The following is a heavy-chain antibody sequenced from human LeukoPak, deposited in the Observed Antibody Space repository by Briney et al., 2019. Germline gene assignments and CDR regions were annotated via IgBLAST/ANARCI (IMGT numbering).Heavy chain of an antibody. J-gene: IGHJ5*02. CDR3: VRGGFSLDR. Sequence: GGSLRLSCAASGFTFNTYWMTWVRQAPGKGLEWVANINEDGREKYYVDSVKGRIFISRDNARHSLYLQMNSPRAEDTAVYYCVRGGFSLDRWGQGTLVTVSS. CDR1: GFTFNTYW. CDR2: INEDGREK. D-gene: IGHD3-10*01. V-gene: IGHV3-7*01.